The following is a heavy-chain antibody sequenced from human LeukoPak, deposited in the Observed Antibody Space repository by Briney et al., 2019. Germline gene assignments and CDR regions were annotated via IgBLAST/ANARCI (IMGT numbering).Heavy chain of an antibody. CDR2: IYHSGGT. J-gene: IGHJ4*02. V-gene: IGHV4-38-2*02. D-gene: IGHD3-10*01. Sequence: SETLSLTCTVSGNSISSGYYWGWIRQPPGKGLEWIGSIYHSGGTYYNLSFKSRVTISVDTSKNQFSLKLSSVTAADTAVYYCARGMVRGVIVDYWGQGTLVTVSS. CDR3: ARGMVRGVIVDY. CDR1: GNSISSGYY.